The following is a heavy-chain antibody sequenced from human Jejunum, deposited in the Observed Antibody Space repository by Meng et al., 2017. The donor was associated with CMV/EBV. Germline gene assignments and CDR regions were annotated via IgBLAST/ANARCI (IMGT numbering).Heavy chain of an antibody. CDR3: VGNYDVHLNWFDP. CDR2: IYGSGAT. CDR1: GDSITNNLYY. J-gene: IGHJ5*02. D-gene: IGHD3-10*02. Sequence: VSGDSITNNLYYWNWSRQTPGKGLEWIGYIYGSGATHYNPSLKGRATMSVDTSKNQFSLNLKSVTAADTAIYYCVGNYDVHLNWFDPWGRGTLVTVSS. V-gene: IGHV4-30-4*01.